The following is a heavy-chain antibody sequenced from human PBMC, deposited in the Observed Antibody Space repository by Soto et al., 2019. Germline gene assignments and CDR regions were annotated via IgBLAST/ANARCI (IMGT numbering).Heavy chain of an antibody. V-gene: IGHV1-18*01. D-gene: IGHD1-1*01. CDR2: VSAHNGYT. J-gene: IGHJ5*02. Sequence: QVQLVQSGPDVKKPGASVKVSCNSSGFTFTSYGFSWVRQAPGEGLEWMGWVSAHNGYTTYAQKFLGRVTMTTDPPTNTVYMELRSLTSYAAAVYYCARAGTSVAGAVCESWGQGTLIPVAS. CDR3: ARAGTSVAGAVCES. CDR1: GFTFTSYG.